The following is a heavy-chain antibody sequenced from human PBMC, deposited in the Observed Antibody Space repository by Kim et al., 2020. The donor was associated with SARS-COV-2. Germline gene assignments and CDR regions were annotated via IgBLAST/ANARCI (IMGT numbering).Heavy chain of an antibody. D-gene: IGHD2-15*01. CDR3: ARGSQKRYCSGGTCYSHYEYFGMDV. J-gene: IGHJ6*01. V-gene: IGHV4-34*01. CDR2: INHSGST. Sequence: SETLSLTCAVTSGAFSDYFWSWIRQPPGKGLEWIGEINHSGSTNYNPSLKSRVTTSVDTSKKQFSLKLTSVTAADTAIYFCARGSQKRYCSGGTCYSHYEYFGMDVWGQGTTVTVS. CDR1: SGAFSDYF.